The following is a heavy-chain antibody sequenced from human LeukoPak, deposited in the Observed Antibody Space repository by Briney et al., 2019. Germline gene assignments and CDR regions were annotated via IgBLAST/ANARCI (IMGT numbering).Heavy chain of an antibody. Sequence: PGGSLRLSCAASGFTFSSYGMHWVRHAPGKGLEWVSVIWYDGSNKYSADSVKGRFTISRDNSKNTVYLQMNSLRAEDTAVYYCTRGGDPSIAARRRWFDPWGQGTLVTVSS. CDR2: IWYDGSNK. CDR3: TRGGDPSIAARRRWFDP. D-gene: IGHD6-6*01. CDR1: GFTFSSYG. J-gene: IGHJ5*02. V-gene: IGHV3-33*01.